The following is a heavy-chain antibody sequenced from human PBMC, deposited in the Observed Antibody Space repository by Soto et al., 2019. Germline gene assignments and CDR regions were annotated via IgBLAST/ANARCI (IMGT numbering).Heavy chain of an antibody. CDR3: ARAADIGGKSLREDDAFDI. J-gene: IGHJ3*02. V-gene: IGHV4-31*03. Sequence: QVQLQESGPGLVKPSQTLSLTCTVSGGSISSGGYYWSWIRQHPGRGLEWIGYIYYSGSTYYNPSLKSRVTISVDTSKNQFSLKLSSGTAADTAVYYCARAADIGGKSLREDDAFDIWGQGTMVTVSS. D-gene: IGHD2-15*01. CDR1: GGSISSGGYY. CDR2: IYYSGST.